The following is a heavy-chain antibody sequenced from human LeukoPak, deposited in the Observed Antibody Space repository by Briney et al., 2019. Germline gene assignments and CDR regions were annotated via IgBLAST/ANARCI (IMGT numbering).Heavy chain of an antibody. J-gene: IGHJ4*02. CDR2: MNPNSGNT. CDR3: ARAPSITGTTPPGY. Sequence: ASVKVSCKASGYTFTSYDINWVRQATGQGLEWMGWMNPNSGNTGYAQKFQGRVTMTRNTSISTAYMELSSLRSDDTAVYYCARAPSITGTTPPGYWGQGTLVTVSS. CDR1: GYTFTSYD. V-gene: IGHV1-8*01. D-gene: IGHD1-7*01.